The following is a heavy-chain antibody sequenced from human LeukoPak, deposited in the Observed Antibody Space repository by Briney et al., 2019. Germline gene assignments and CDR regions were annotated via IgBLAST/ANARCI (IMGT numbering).Heavy chain of an antibody. CDR2: IYTSGST. CDR1: GGSISSYY. Sequence: SETLSLTCTVSGGSISSYYWSWIRQPAGKGLEWIGRIYTSGSTNYNPSLKSRVTMSVDTSKNQFSLKLSSVTAADTAVYYCARGSDYDILTGYLTRLDFDYWGQGTLVTVSS. V-gene: IGHV4-4*07. D-gene: IGHD3-9*01. CDR3: ARGSDYDILTGYLTRLDFDY. J-gene: IGHJ4*02.